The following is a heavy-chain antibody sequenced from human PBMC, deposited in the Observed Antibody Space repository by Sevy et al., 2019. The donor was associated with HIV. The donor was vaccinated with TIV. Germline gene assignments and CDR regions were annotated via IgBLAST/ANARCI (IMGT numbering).Heavy chain of an antibody. J-gene: IGHJ6*02. CDR2: ISYDGSNK. V-gene: IGHV3-30*18. CDR1: GFTFSSYG. CDR3: AKDLSKGDYYYYGMDV. Sequence: GESLKISCAASGFTFSSYGMHWVRQAPGKGLEWVAVISYDGSNKYYAGSVKGRFTISRDNSKNTLYLQMNSLRAEDTAVYYCAKDLSKGDYYYYGMDVWGQGTTVTVSS. D-gene: IGHD3-16*02.